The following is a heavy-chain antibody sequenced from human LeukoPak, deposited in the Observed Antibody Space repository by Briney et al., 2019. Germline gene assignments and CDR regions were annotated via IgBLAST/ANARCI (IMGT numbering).Heavy chain of an antibody. D-gene: IGHD5-24*01. CDR2: IYYSGGA. Sequence: SETLSLTCTVSDGSISGYYWNWIRQPPGKGLEWLGFIYYSGGANYNPSLKSRVTISADTSKNQCSLRLSSVTPADTAVYYCARGRTATLTDYWGQGILVTVSS. V-gene: IGHV4-59*01. CDR1: DGSISGYY. J-gene: IGHJ4*02. CDR3: ARGRTATLTDY.